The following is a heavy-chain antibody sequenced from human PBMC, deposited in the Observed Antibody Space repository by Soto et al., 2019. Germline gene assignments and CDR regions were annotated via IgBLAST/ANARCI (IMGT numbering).Heavy chain of an antibody. D-gene: IGHD2-21*01. CDR1: GGSISSYY. CDR3: ARDRGGDFDY. Sequence: SETLSLTCTVSGGSISSYYWSWIRQSPGKGLEWIGYIYYSGSTNYNPSLKSRVTISVDTSKNQFSLKLSSVTAADTAVYYCARDRGGDFDYWGQGTLVTVSS. J-gene: IGHJ4*02. V-gene: IGHV4-59*01. CDR2: IYYSGST.